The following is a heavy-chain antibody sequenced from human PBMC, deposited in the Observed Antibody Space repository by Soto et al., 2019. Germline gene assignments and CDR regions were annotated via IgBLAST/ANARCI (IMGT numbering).Heavy chain of an antibody. CDR1: GFTFSGSA. J-gene: IGHJ4*02. CDR3: TRLGHCNGGSCPQAL. Sequence: AGGSLRLSCAASGFTFSGSAMHWVRQASGKGLEWVGRIRSKANSYATAYAASVKGRFTISRDDSKNTAYLQMNSLKTEDTAVYYCTRLGHCNGGSCPQALWGEGTLVTAPQ. CDR2: IRSKANSYAT. V-gene: IGHV3-73*01. D-gene: IGHD2-15*01.